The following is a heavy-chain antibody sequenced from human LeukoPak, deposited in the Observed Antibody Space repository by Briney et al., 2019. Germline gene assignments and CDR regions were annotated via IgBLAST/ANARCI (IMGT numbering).Heavy chain of an antibody. Sequence: PGGSLRLSCAVSGVTFSKYAMSWFRQPPGKGLEWVSGISNSGASSYYANSVNGRFTISRDNSKKPLYLQMNSLRADDTAVYYCAKLLGTIYPLWGMDVWGPGTTVTVSS. CDR1: GVTFSKYA. CDR3: AKLLGTIYPLWGMDV. J-gene: IGHJ6*02. CDR2: ISNSGASS. V-gene: IGHV3-23*01. D-gene: IGHD2-21*01.